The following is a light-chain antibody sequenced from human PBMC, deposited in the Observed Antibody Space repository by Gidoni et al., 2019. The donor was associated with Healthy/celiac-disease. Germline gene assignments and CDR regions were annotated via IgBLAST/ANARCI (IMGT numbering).Light chain of an antibody. CDR1: QSVSSN. Sequence: EIVMTPSPAPLSVSPGEIATLSRRGSQSVSSNLAWYQKTPGQAPMLLNYGASTRAASIPARFGGGGCGTEFTLTISSLQYDDFAVYYCQQYNNWPPWTFGQGTKVEIK. J-gene: IGKJ1*01. CDR2: GAS. V-gene: IGKV3-15*01. CDR3: QQYNNWPPWT.